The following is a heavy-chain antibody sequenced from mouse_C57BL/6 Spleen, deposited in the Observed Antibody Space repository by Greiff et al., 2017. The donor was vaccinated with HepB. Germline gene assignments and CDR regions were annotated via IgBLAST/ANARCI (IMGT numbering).Heavy chain of an antibody. CDR3: ARLGYYYGSSYDAMDY. D-gene: IGHD1-1*01. Sequence: EVQVVESEGGLVQPGSSMKLSCTASGFTFSDYYMAWVRQVPEKGLEWVANINYDGSSTYYLDSLKSRFIISRDNAKNILYLQMSSLKSEDTATYYCARLGYYYGSSYDAMDYWGQGTSVTVSS. CDR2: INYDGSST. CDR1: GFTFSDYY. J-gene: IGHJ4*01. V-gene: IGHV5-16*01.